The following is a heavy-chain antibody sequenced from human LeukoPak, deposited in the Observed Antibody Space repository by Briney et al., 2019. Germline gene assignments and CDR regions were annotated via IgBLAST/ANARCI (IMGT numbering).Heavy chain of an antibody. Sequence: SETVSLTCTVSGGSITTHYWSWIRQPPGEGLQWIASIYHTGASNYNPSLKSRITISLDTSKNQFSLELRYVTDADTAEYYCARDTTFYDSSGYHPDWYFDLWGRGTPVTVS. CDR1: GGSITTHY. CDR3: ARDTTFYDSSGYHPDWYFDL. J-gene: IGHJ2*01. D-gene: IGHD3-22*01. CDR2: IYHTGAS. V-gene: IGHV4-59*11.